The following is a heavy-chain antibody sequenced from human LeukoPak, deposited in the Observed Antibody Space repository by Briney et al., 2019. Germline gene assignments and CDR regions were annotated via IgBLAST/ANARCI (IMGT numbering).Heavy chain of an antibody. CDR3: ARDPHYYDSSGAFDY. Sequence: ASVKVSCKASGYTFTGYYMHRVRQAPGQGLEWLGWIIPNSGSTNYAQKFQGRVTMTWDTSISTAYMELSRLRSDDTAVYYCARDPHYYDSSGAFDYWGQGTLVTVSS. J-gene: IGHJ4*02. D-gene: IGHD3-22*01. CDR2: IIPNSGST. CDR1: GYTFTGYY. V-gene: IGHV1-2*02.